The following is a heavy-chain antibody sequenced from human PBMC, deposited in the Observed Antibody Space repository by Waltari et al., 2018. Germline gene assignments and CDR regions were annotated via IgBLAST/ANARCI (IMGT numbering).Heavy chain of an antibody. CDR2: ISTYDGKP. D-gene: IGHD3-22*01. V-gene: IGHV1-18*01. CDR3: ARVLSYYYDSSGYYFDY. Sequence: QVQLVQSGAEVKKPGASVKVSCKASDYKFTSYYVTWVRQAPGQGLELMGLISTYDGKPNYAQSLQVRVSMTTDTSTGTAFLELRSLRFDDTAVYYCARVLSYYYDSSGYYFDYWGQGTLVTVSS. CDR1: DYKFTSYY. J-gene: IGHJ4*02.